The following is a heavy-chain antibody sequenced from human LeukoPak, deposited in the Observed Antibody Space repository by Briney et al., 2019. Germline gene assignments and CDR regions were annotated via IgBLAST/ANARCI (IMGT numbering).Heavy chain of an antibody. CDR3: ARGFQYYDFWSGYYLDY. Sequence: GGSLRLSCAASGFTFSSYSMNWVRQAPGKGLEWVSSISSSSSYIYYADSVKGRFTISRDNAKNSLYLQMNSLRAEDTAVYYCARGFQYYDFWSGYYLDYWGQGTLVTVSS. CDR2: ISSSSSYI. J-gene: IGHJ4*02. CDR1: GFTFSSYS. V-gene: IGHV3-21*01. D-gene: IGHD3-3*01.